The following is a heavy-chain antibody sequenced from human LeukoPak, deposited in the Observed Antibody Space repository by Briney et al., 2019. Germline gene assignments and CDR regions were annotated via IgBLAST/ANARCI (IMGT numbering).Heavy chain of an antibody. Sequence: SETLSLTCAVYGGSFSGYYWSWIRQPPGKGLEWIGEINHSGSTNYNPSLKSRVTISVDTSKNQFSLKLSSVTAADTAVYYCARGSSWKNYYFDCWGQGTPVTVSS. CDR3: ARGSSWKNYYFDC. D-gene: IGHD6-13*01. CDR2: INHSGST. CDR1: GGSFSGYY. J-gene: IGHJ4*02. V-gene: IGHV4-34*01.